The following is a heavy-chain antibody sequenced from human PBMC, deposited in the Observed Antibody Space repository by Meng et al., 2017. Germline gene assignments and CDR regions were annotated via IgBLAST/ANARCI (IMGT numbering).Heavy chain of an antibody. CDR2: INTKTGKP. J-gene: IGHJ4*02. D-gene: IGHD6-19*01. CDR1: GYTFSTNV. CDR3: ARAHSSGWYSFFDY. Sequence: QVQLLQFGSELKEPGASVKVSCKASGYTFSTNVMNWVRQAPGQGLEWMGWINTKTGKPTYAQGFTGRLAFSLDTSASTAFLQINSLKAEDTAVYYCARAHSSGWYSFFDYWGQGTLVTVSS. V-gene: IGHV7-4-1*02.